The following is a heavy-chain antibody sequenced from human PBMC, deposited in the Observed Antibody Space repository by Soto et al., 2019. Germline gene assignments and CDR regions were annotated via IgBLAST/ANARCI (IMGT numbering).Heavy chain of an antibody. CDR1: GFPFRNYG. V-gene: IGHV3-33*01. J-gene: IGHJ6*02. D-gene: IGHD6-6*01. Sequence: PGGSLRLSCAVYGFPFRNYGMQWVRQAPGKGLEWVTLIWFDGNNKYYTASVKGRFTISRDDSKNTLYLPLDSLRAGDTAVYYFARGPPSSSVYYYYAVDVWGQATTLTVS. CDR3: ARGPPSSSVYYYYAVDV. CDR2: IWFDGNNK.